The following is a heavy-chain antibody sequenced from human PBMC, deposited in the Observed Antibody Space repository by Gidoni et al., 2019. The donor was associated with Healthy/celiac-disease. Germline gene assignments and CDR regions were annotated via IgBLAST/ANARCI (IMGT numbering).Heavy chain of an antibody. V-gene: IGHV4-31*03. CDR3: ARDLRDSSGDDPPYFDY. J-gene: IGHJ4*02. CDR1: GGSISSVCYY. Sequence: QVQLQESGPGLVKPSQTLSLPGTVSGGSISSVCYYWSWLRQHPGQGLEWIGYLYYSGSTYYNPSVKSRVTISVDTSKNQFSLKRSSVTAADTAVDYWARDLRDSSGDDPPYFDYWGQGTLVTVSS. D-gene: IGHD3-22*01. CDR2: LYYSGST.